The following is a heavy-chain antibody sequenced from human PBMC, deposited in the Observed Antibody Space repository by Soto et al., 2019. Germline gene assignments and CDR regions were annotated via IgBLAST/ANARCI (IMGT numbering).Heavy chain of an antibody. Sequence: QVQLQESGPGLVKPSQTLSLTCTVSGGSISSGDNYWSWIRQPPGKGLEWIGYIYYSGSTYYNPSLKSRVTXSXDXXKNPFALKLSSVTAADTAVYYCARVGAVGATTADYWGQGTLVTVSS. CDR2: IYYSGST. CDR3: ARVGAVGATTADY. V-gene: IGHV4-30-4*01. CDR1: GGSISSGDNY. J-gene: IGHJ4*02. D-gene: IGHD1-26*01.